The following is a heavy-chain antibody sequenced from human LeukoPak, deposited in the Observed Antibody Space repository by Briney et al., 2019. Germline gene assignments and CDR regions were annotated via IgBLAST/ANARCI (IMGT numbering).Heavy chain of an antibody. V-gene: IGHV3-23*01. CDR2: ISGSGGST. Sequence: SGGPLRLSCAASGFTFSSYAMTWVRQAPGKGLEWVSAISGSGGSTYSADSVKGRFTISRDNSKNTLYLQMDSLRAEDTAVYYCARDGYCSGGSCYPTSVGDVWGQGTTVTVSS. CDR1: GFTFSSYA. CDR3: ARDGYCSGGSCYPTSVGDV. J-gene: IGHJ6*02. D-gene: IGHD2-15*01.